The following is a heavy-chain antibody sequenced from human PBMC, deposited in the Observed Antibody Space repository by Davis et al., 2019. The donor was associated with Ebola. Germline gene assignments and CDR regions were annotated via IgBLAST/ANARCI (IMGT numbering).Heavy chain of an antibody. CDR1: GYTFTAYY. D-gene: IGHD6-19*01. CDR3: ARVRYSSGWMRPSYGMDV. V-gene: IGHV1-2*05. J-gene: IGHJ6*04. CDR2: INPNSGGT. Sequence: AASVKVSCKASGYTFTAYYLQWVRQAPGQGLEWMGRINPNSGGTNYAQKFQGRVTMTSDTSISTAYMELSRLRSDDTVVYYCARVRYSSGWMRPSYGMDVWGKGTTVTVSS.